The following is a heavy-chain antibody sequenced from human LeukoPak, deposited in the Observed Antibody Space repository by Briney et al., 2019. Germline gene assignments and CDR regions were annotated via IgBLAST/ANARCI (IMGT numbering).Heavy chain of an antibody. J-gene: IGHJ6*03. CDR2: IRYDGSNK. CDR1: GFTFSSYG. Sequence: GGSLRLSCAASGFTFSSYGMHWVRQAPGKGLEWVAFIRYDGSNKYYADSVKGRFTISRDNSKNTLYLQMNSLRAEDTAVYYCAKDSFRYYDSSGYYSGVGYMDVWGKGTTVTVSS. V-gene: IGHV3-30*02. CDR3: AKDSFRYYDSSGYYSGVGYMDV. D-gene: IGHD3-22*01.